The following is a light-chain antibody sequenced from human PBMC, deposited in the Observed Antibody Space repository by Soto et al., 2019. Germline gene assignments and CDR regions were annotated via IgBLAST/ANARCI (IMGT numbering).Light chain of an antibody. V-gene: IGKV3-15*01. CDR3: QQYNTWLWT. Sequence: EVVMTQSPATLSVSPGETATLSCRASQNVNANLAWYQQKPGQAPRLIIHGPSTRATGIPARFSGSGFGTEFILTISSLQSEDFAVYYCQQYNTWLWTFGQGTKVEGK. J-gene: IGKJ1*01. CDR1: QNVNAN. CDR2: GPS.